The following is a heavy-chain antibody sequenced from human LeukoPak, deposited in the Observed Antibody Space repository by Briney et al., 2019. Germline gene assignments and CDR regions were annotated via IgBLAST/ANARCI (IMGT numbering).Heavy chain of an antibody. Sequence: ASVKVSCTASDYTFIGYYLHWVRQAPGQGLEWMGWINPNSGGTNYAQKFQGRVTMTRDTSISTAYMELSRLRSDDTAVYYCARAQYGSGWNRFQHWGQGTLVTVSS. D-gene: IGHD6-19*01. CDR3: ARAQYGSGWNRFQH. CDR2: INPNSGGT. V-gene: IGHV1-2*02. J-gene: IGHJ1*01. CDR1: DYTFIGYY.